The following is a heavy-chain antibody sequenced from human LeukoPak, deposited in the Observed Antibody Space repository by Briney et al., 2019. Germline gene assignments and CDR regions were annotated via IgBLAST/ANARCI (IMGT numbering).Heavy chain of an antibody. D-gene: IGHD4-17*01. Sequence: ASVKVSCTVSGYTLTELSMHWVRQAPGKGLEWMGGFDPEDGETIYAQKFQGRVTMTEDTSTDTAYMELSSLRSEDTAVYYCATLDYGDSQGDYWGQGTLVTVSS. CDR2: FDPEDGET. CDR3: ATLDYGDSQGDY. J-gene: IGHJ4*02. CDR1: GYTLTELS. V-gene: IGHV1-24*01.